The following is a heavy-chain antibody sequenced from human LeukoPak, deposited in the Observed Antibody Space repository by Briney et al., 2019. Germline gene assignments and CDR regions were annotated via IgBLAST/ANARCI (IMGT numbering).Heavy chain of an antibody. D-gene: IGHD6-13*01. J-gene: IGHJ6*03. Sequence: GGSLRLSCAASGFTFSSYWMSWVRQAPGKGLEWVANIKQDGSEKYYVDSVKGRFTISRDNAKNTLYLQMNSLRAEDTAVYYCASSSFGSWYYYYYMDVWGKGTTVTVSS. V-gene: IGHV3-7*03. CDR1: GFTFSSYW. CDR3: ASSSFGSWYYYYYMDV. CDR2: IKQDGSEK.